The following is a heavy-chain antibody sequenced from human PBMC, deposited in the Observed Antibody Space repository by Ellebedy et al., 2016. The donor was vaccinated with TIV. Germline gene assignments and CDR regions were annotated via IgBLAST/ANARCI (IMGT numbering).Heavy chain of an antibody. V-gene: IGHV3-21*01. CDR1: GFIFSTYT. J-gene: IGHJ4*02. CDR3: AREFDIGQPTAFDY. Sequence: GESLKISCAASGFIFSTYTMNWVRQAPGKGLEWVSSISSNGRHIYYADSVRARFAISRDNAGGSLWLQMTSLRAEDTSLYYCAREFDIGQPTAFDYWGQGILVTVSS. CDR2: ISSNGRHI. D-gene: IGHD2-15*01.